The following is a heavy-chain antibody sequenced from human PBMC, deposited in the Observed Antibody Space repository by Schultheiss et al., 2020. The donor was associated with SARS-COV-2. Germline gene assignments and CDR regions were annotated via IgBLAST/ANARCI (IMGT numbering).Heavy chain of an antibody. CDR3: ARDRRMDFWSGYSNWFDP. CDR2: ISGSGGST. J-gene: IGHJ5*02. D-gene: IGHD3-3*01. V-gene: IGHV3-23*01. CDR1: GFTFSSYA. Sequence: GGSLRLSCAASGFTFSSYAMSWVRQAPGKGLEWVSAISGSGGSTYYADSVKGRFTISRDNAKNSLYLQMNSLRAEDTAVYYCARDRRMDFWSGYSNWFDPWGQGTLVTVSS.